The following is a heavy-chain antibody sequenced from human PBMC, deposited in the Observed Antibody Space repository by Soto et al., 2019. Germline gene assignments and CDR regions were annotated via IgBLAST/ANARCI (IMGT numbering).Heavy chain of an antibody. J-gene: IGHJ1*01. CDR3: AKENYYDSSGYHILTNPIFQH. CDR1: GFTFSSYA. D-gene: IGHD3-22*01. CDR2: ISGSGGST. V-gene: IGHV3-23*01. Sequence: EVQLLESGGGLVQPGGSLRLSCAASGFTFSSYAMSWVRQAPGKGLEWVSAISGSGGSTYYADSVKGRFTISRDNSKNTLYLQMNSLRAEDTAVYYCAKENYYDSSGYHILTNPIFQHWGQGTLVTVSS.